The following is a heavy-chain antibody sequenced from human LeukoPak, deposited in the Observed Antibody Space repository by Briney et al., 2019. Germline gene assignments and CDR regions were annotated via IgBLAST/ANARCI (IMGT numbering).Heavy chain of an antibody. J-gene: IGHJ3*02. D-gene: IGHD3-22*01. Sequence: GGSLRLSCAVSGFTFSSYAMSWVRQAPGKGLEWVSAISGSGGSTYYADSVKGRFTISRDNSKNTLYLQMNSLRAEVTAVYYCAKPSLYYLDAFDIWGQGTMVSVSS. CDR3: AKPSLYYLDAFDI. CDR2: ISGSGGST. V-gene: IGHV3-23*01. CDR1: GFTFSSYA.